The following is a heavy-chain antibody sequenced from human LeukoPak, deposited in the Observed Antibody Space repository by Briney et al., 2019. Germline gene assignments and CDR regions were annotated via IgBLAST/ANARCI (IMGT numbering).Heavy chain of an antibody. Sequence: PGGSLRLSCAASGFTFSSYSMNWVRQAPGKGLEWVSSISSSSSYIYYADSVKGRFTISRDNAKNSLYLQMNSLRAEDTAVYYCARAVQTAYYYDSSGDWGQGTLVTVSS. CDR3: ARAVQTAYYYDSSGD. CDR1: GFTFSSYS. J-gene: IGHJ4*02. CDR2: ISSSSSYI. D-gene: IGHD3-22*01. V-gene: IGHV3-21*01.